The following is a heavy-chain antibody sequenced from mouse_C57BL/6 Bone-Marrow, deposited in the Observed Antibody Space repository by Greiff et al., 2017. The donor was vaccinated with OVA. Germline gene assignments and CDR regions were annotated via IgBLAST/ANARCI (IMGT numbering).Heavy chain of an antibody. Sequence: QVQLKQSGAELLKPGASVKLSCKATGYTFTGYWIEWVKQRPGHGLEWIGEILPGSGSTNYNEKFKGKATFTADTSSNTAYMQLSSLTTEDSAIYYCARTGYDAFLYYFDYWGQGTTLTVSS. CDR1: GYTFTGYW. D-gene: IGHD2-3*01. CDR3: ARTGYDAFLYYFDY. CDR2: ILPGSGST. V-gene: IGHV1-9*01. J-gene: IGHJ2*01.